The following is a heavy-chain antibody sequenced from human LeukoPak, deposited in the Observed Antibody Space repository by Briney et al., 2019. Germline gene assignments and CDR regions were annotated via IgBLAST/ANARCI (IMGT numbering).Heavy chain of an antibody. D-gene: IGHD2-2*02. CDR3: ARDLRPLYNWFDP. CDR2: IYYSGST. CDR1: GGSISSYY. J-gene: IGHJ5*02. V-gene: IGHV4-59*01. Sequence: PSETLSLTCTVSGGSISSYYWTWIRQPPGKGLEWIGYIYYSGSTDYNPSLKSRVTISVDTSKNQFSLRLSSVTAADTAVYYCARDLRPLYNWFDPWGQGTLVTVSS.